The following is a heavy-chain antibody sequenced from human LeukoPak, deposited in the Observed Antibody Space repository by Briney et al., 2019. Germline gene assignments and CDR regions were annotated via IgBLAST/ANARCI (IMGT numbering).Heavy chain of an antibody. V-gene: IGHV4-61*02. Sequence: SETLSHTCAVSGASISSGNFYWSWIRQPAGKGLECIGRIFTSGSINYNPSLRSRVTISVDTSKNQFSLRLTSVTAADTAIYYCARELRSNYMDYWGQGTLVTVSS. CDR1: GASISSGNFY. CDR2: IFTSGSI. D-gene: IGHD4-11*01. J-gene: IGHJ4*02. CDR3: ARELRSNYMDY.